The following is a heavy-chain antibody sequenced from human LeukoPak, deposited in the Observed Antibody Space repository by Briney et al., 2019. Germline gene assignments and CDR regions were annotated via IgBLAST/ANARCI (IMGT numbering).Heavy chain of an antibody. V-gene: IGHV4-34*01. J-gene: IGHJ6*03. CDR1: GGSFSGYY. CDR2: INHRGST. Sequence: SETLSLTCAVYGGSFSGYYWSWIRQPPGKGLEWIGEINHRGSTNYNPSLKSRVTISVDTSKNQFSLKLSSVTAADTAVYYCARGQWGYSGYDTGSYYYYYMDVWGKGTTVTVSS. CDR3: ARGQWGYSGYDTGSYYYYYMDV. D-gene: IGHD5-12*01.